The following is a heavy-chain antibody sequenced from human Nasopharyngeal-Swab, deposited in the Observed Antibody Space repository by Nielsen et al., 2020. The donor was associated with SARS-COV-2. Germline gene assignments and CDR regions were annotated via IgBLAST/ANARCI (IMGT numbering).Heavy chain of an antibody. D-gene: IGHD1-26*01. CDR2: IIPIFGTA. Sequence: SVKVSCKASGGTFSSYAISWVRQAPGQGLEWMGGIIPIFGTANYAQKFQGRVTITADESTSTAYMELSSLRPEDTAVYYCAKDFSGTYSHLGYWGQGTLVTVSS. CDR3: AKDFSGTYSHLGY. V-gene: IGHV1-69*13. J-gene: IGHJ4*02. CDR1: GGTFSSYA.